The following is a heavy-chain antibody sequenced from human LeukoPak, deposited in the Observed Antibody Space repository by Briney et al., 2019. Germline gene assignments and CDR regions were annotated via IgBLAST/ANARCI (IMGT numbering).Heavy chain of an antibody. CDR2: IHSSGST. J-gene: IGHJ2*01. CDR3: ARVNYYDLYFDL. D-gene: IGHD3-22*01. V-gene: IGHV3-66*01. Sequence: PGGSLRLSCAASGFTVSSNYMSWVRQAPGKGLEWVSAIHSSGSTYYADSEKGRFTISRDNSKNTLYLQMNSLRAEDTAVYYCARVNYYDLYFDLWGRGTLVTVSS. CDR1: GFTVSSNY.